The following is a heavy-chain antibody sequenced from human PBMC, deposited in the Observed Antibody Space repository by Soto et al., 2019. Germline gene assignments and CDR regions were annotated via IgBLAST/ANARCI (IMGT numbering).Heavy chain of an antibody. CDR1: GYTFTNYA. CDR3: ARAAYYYESSGYYQGDY. Sequence: GASVKVSCKASGYTFTNYAMHWVRQAPGQRLEWMGWISAGNGNTKYSQKFQDRVTITRDTSASTAYMEVSSLRSEDTAVYYCARAAYYYESSGYYQGDYWGPGTLVTLSS. D-gene: IGHD3-22*01. J-gene: IGHJ4*02. V-gene: IGHV1-3*01. CDR2: ISAGNGNT.